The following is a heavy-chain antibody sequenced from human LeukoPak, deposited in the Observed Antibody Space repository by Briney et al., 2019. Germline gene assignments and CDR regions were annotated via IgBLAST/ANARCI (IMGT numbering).Heavy chain of an antibody. CDR3: ARLQQQLVTP. Sequence: PSETLSLTCAVYGGSFSGYYWSWIRQPPGKGLEWIGEINHSGSTNYNPSLKSRVTISVDTSKNQFSLKLSSVTAADTAVYYCARLQQQLVTPWGQGTLVTVSS. V-gene: IGHV4-34*01. CDR2: INHSGST. J-gene: IGHJ5*02. D-gene: IGHD6-13*01. CDR1: GGSFSGYY.